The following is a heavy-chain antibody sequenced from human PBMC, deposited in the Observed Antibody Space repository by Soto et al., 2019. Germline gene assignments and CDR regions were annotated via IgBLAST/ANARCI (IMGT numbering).Heavy chain of an antibody. CDR1: GGSISSGDYY. J-gene: IGHJ5*02. V-gene: IGHV4-30-4*01. CDR2: IYYSGST. D-gene: IGHD2-15*01. Sequence: QVQLQESGPGLVKPSQTLSLTCTVSGGSISSGDYYWSWIRQPPGKGLEWIGYIYYSGSTYYNPSLKSRGTISVDTSKNQFSLKLSSVTAADTAVYYCARVVGYCSGGSCYINWFDPWGQGTLVTVSS. CDR3: ARVVGYCSGGSCYINWFDP.